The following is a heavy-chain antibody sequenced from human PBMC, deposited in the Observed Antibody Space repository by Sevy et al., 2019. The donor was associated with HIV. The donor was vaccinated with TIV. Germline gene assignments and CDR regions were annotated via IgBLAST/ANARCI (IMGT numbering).Heavy chain of an antibody. V-gene: IGHV3-11*06. CDR2: ISTSSSCT. CDR3: ARVRYNYGQKYFDY. D-gene: IGHD5-18*01. CDR1: GFTFSDYY. J-gene: IGHJ4*02. Sequence: GGSLRLSCTASGFTFSDYYMSWIRQAPGKGLEWVSYISTSSSCTSYPHSVKGQFTISRDNAKNSLYLQMNSLRVEDTAVYYCARVRYNYGQKYFDYWGQGTLVTVSS.